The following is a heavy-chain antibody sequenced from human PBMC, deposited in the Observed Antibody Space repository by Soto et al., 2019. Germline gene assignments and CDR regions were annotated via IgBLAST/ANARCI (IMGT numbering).Heavy chain of an antibody. D-gene: IGHD6-13*01. CDR2: ISAYNGNT. Sequence: QVQLVQSGAEVKKPGASVKVSCKASGYTFTSYGISWVRQAPGQGLEWMGWISAYNGNTNYAQKLQGRVTMTTDTPTSSASMELRSLGSDDTAVYYCASAASVGSSWATYYYYYGTDVWGQGTTVTVSS. J-gene: IGHJ6*02. CDR3: ASAASVGSSWATYYYYYGTDV. CDR1: GYTFTSYG. V-gene: IGHV1-18*01.